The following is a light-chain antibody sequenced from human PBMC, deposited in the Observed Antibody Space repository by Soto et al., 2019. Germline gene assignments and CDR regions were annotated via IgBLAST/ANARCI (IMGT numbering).Light chain of an antibody. CDR2: DVS. V-gene: IGLV2-14*01. CDR1: SSDVGGYNY. J-gene: IGLJ1*01. Sequence: QSVLTQPASVSASPGQSITISCTGTSSDVGGYNYVSWYQQHPGKAPKLMIYDVSNRPSGVSDRFSGSKSGNTASLTISGLQAEDEADYYCNSYTSISTHVFGTGTKVTVL. CDR3: NSYTSISTHV.